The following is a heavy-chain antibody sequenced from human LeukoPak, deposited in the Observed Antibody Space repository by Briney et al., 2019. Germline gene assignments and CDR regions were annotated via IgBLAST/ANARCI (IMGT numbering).Heavy chain of an antibody. D-gene: IGHD3-22*01. CDR2: IYYSGST. CDR3: ARVPNYYDSSGYYYLAFDI. V-gene: IGHV4-39*07. J-gene: IGHJ3*02. Sequence: SETLSLTCTVSGGSISSSSYYWGWIRQPPGKGLEWIGSIYYSGSTNYNPSLKSRVTISVDTSKNQFSLKLSSVTAADTAVYYCARVPNYYDSSGYYYLAFDIWGQGTMVTVSS. CDR1: GGSISSSSYY.